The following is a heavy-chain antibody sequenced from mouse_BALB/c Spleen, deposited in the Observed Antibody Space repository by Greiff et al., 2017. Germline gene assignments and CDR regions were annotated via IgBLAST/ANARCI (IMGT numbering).Heavy chain of an antibody. CDR3: ARGGYGKDYFDY. CDR1: GYSITSGYY. J-gene: IGHJ2*01. V-gene: IGHV3-6*02. D-gene: IGHD2-10*02. Sequence: EVKLVESGPGLVKPSQSLSLTCSVTGYSITSGYYWNWIRQFPGNKLEWMGYISYDGSNNYNPSLKNRISITRDTSKNQFFLKLNSVTTEDTATYYCARGGYGKDYFDYWGQGTTLTVSS. CDR2: ISYDGSN.